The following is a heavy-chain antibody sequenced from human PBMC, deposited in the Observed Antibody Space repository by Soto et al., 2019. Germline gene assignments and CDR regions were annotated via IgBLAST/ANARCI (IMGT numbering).Heavy chain of an antibody. J-gene: IGHJ5*02. Sequence: PSETLSLTCTVSGGSISSGDYYWSWIRLPPGKGLEWIGYIYYSGSTYYNPSLKSRVTISVDTSKNQFSLKLSSVTAADTAVYYCASERYYDSSGYWPWFDPWGQGTLVTVSS. CDR1: GGSISSGDYY. CDR2: IYYSGST. CDR3: ASERYYDSSGYWPWFDP. D-gene: IGHD3-22*01. V-gene: IGHV4-30-4*01.